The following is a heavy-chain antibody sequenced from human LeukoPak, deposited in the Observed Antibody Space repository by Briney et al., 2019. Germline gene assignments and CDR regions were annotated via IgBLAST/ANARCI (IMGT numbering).Heavy chain of an antibody. J-gene: IGHJ6*03. V-gene: IGHV1-2*02. CDR2: INPNNGGT. D-gene: IGHD3-22*01. CDR3: ASDFGYYDSSGYPELRYYYYYMDV. Sequence: ASVKVSCKASGYTFTVNYMHWVRQAPGQGLEWMGWINPNNGGTNYAQKFQGKVTMTRDTSISKAYMELSRLRSDDTAVYYCASDFGYYDSSGYPELRYYYYYMDVWGKGTTVTVSS. CDR1: GYTFTVNY.